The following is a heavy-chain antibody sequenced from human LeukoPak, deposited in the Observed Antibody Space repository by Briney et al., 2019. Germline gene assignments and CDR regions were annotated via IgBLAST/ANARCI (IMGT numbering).Heavy chain of an antibody. J-gene: IGHJ4*02. Sequence: TETLSLTCAVSGGSLNSSNWWTWVRQPPGKGLEWIGKIYHGGSTTYNPSLKSRVTMSVDKSKNHFSLNLSSVTAADTAVYYCARGSMVQTFDYWGQGTLVTVSS. CDR3: ARGSMVQTFDY. CDR1: GGSLNSSNW. CDR2: IYHGGST. V-gene: IGHV4-4*02. D-gene: IGHD3-10*01.